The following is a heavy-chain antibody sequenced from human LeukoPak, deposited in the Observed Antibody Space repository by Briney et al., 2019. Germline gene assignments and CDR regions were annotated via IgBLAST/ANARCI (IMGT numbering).Heavy chain of an antibody. Sequence: GALRLSCTASGFTFGDYAMSWVRQAPGKGLEWVGFIRSKAYGGTTEYAASVKGRFTISRDDSKSIAYLQMNSLKTEDTAVYYCTREENYGDYFGYWGQGTLVTVSS. CDR3: TREENYGDYFGY. CDR2: IRSKAYGGTT. J-gene: IGHJ4*02. D-gene: IGHD4-17*01. CDR1: GFTFGDYA. V-gene: IGHV3-49*04.